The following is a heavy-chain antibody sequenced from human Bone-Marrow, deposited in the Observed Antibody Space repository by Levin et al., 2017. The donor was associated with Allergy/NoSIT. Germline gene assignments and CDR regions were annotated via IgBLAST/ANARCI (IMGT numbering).Heavy chain of an antibody. CDR2: ISSSGSTT. CDR1: GFTFSSYE. Sequence: TGGSLRLSCAASGFTFSSYEMNWVRQAPGKGLEWVSYISSSGSTTYYADSVKGRFTVSRDNGKNSLYLQMNGLRVEDMGVYFCARDPTGSYGYADYWGQGTLVSVPS. CDR3: ARDPTGSYGYADY. D-gene: IGHD5-18*01. J-gene: IGHJ4*02. V-gene: IGHV3-48*03.